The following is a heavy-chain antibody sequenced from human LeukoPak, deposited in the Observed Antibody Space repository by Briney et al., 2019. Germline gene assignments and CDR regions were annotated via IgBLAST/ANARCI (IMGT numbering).Heavy chain of an antibody. J-gene: IGHJ4*02. Sequence: GGSLRLSCAASGFNFSSYAMSWVRQAPGKGLEWVSEISGSGGSTYYADSVKGRFTLSRDNSKNTLYLQMNSLRAEDTAVYYCASAMVRGVIITSFDYWGQGTLVTVSS. D-gene: IGHD3-10*01. V-gene: IGHV3-23*01. CDR3: ASAMVRGVIITSFDY. CDR1: GFNFSSYA. CDR2: ISGSGGST.